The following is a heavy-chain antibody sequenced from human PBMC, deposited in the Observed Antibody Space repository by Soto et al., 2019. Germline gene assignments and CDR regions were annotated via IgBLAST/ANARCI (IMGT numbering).Heavy chain of an antibody. CDR2: VYPGDSDR. Sequence: PVESVKISCNGSGYTLTSYWIAWVRQLPWKGLEWLGSVYPGDSDRRDNPTFQGHVTMSVDKSSNTVYLQWSSLNASDTAMYYCARGGNQLGYWGQGVLVTVSS. V-gene: IGHV5-51*01. CDR1: GYTLTSYW. CDR3: ARGGNQLGY. D-gene: IGHD2-2*03. J-gene: IGHJ4*02.